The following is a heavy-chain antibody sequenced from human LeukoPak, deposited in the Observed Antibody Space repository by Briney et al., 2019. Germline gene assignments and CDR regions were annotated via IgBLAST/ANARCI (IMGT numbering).Heavy chain of an antibody. CDR1: GYTFTSYD. V-gene: IGHV1-69*13. D-gene: IGHD3-22*01. CDR2: IIPIFGTA. J-gene: IGHJ4*02. Sequence: GASVKVSCKASGYTFTSYDISWVRQAPGQGLEWMGGIIPIFGTANYAQKFQGRVTITADESTSTAYMELSSLRSEDTAVYYCASSNYYDSSGYPYYFDYWGQGTLVTVSS. CDR3: ASSNYYDSSGYPYYFDY.